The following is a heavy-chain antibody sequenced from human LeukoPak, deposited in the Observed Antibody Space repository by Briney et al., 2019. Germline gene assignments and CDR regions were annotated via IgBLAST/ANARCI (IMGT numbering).Heavy chain of an antibody. CDR3: ARESDSSGYTFDY. J-gene: IGHJ4*02. CDR1: GFTFSSSW. CDR2: INSDESIT. D-gene: IGHD3-22*01. Sequence: GGSLRLSCAASGFTFSSSWMYWVRQAPGKGLVWVSRINSDESITTYADSVKGRFTISRDNAKNSLYLQMSSLRAEDTAVYYCARESDSSGYTFDYWGQGTLVTVSS. V-gene: IGHV3-74*01.